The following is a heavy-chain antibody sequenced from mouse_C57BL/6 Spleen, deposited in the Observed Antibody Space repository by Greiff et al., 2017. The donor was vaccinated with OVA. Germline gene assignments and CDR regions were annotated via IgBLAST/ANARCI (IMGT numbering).Heavy chain of an antibody. CDR3: ARRDYGSSYEYFDV. Sequence: VQLKESGPELVKPGASVKISCKASGYSFTGYYMHWVKQSHGNILDWIGYIYPYNGVSSYNQKFKGKATLTVDKSSSTAYMELRSLTSEDSAVYYCARRDYGSSYEYFDVWGTGTTVTVSS. CDR2: IYPYNGVS. V-gene: IGHV1-31*01. D-gene: IGHD1-1*01. J-gene: IGHJ1*03. CDR1: GYSFTGYY.